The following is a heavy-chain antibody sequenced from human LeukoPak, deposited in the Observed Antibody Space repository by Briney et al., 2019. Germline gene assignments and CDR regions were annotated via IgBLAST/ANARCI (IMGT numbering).Heavy chain of an antibody. V-gene: IGHV3-23*01. D-gene: IGHD4/OR15-4a*01. CDR1: GFTFSSYA. CDR3: AKDQRGGVLRSY. CDR2: ISGSGGST. Sequence: GGSLRLSCAASGFTFSSYAMSWVRQVPGKGLEWVSAISGSGGSTYYADSVKGRFTISRDNSKNTLYLQMNSLRAEDTAVYYCAKDQRGGVLRSYWGQGTLVTVSS. J-gene: IGHJ4*02.